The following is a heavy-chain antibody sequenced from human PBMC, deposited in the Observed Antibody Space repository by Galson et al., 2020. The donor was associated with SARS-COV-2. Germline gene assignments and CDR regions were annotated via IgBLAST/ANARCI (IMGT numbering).Heavy chain of an antibody. D-gene: IGHD3-3*01. CDR1: GFTFSSYG. Sequence: GESLKISCAASGFTFSSYGMHWVRQAPGKGLEWVAVIWYDGSNKYYADSVKGRFTISRDNSKNTLYLQMNSLRAEDTAVYYCATDDYDFWSGSGSGGMDVWGQGTTVTVSS. J-gene: IGHJ6*02. V-gene: IGHV3-33*01. CDR3: ATDDYDFWSGSGSGGMDV. CDR2: IWYDGSNK.